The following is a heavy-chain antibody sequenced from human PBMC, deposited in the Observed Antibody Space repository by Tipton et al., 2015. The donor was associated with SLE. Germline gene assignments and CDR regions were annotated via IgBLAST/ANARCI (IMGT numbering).Heavy chain of an antibody. D-gene: IGHD5-12*01. V-gene: IGHV4-61*08. CDR3: ARLRHSGYDSYFDY. Sequence: TLSLTCTVSGGSISSGGYYWSWIRQPPGKGLEWIGYIYYSGSTNYNPSLKSRVTISVDTSKNQFSLKLSSVTAADRAVYYCARLRHSGYDSYFDYWGQGTLVTVSS. CDR2: IYYSGST. J-gene: IGHJ4*02. CDR1: GGSISSGGYY.